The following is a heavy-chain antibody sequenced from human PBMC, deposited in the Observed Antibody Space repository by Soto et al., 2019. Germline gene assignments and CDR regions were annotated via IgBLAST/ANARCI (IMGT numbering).Heavy chain of an antibody. D-gene: IGHD6-19*01. V-gene: IGHV3-23*01. J-gene: IGHJ4*02. CDR2: ISGSGGST. CDR3: ARRTSGWYLDY. Sequence: EVPLLESGGGLVQPGGSLRLSCAASGFTFSSYAMSWVRQAPGKGLEWVSVISGSGGSTYYADSVKGRFTISRDNSKNTLYLQMNSLRAEDTAVYYCARRTSGWYLDYWVQGTLVTVSS. CDR1: GFTFSSYA.